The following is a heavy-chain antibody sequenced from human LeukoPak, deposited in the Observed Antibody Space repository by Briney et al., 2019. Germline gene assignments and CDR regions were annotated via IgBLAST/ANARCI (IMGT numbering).Heavy chain of an antibody. CDR2: IYHSGNF. V-gene: IGHV4-38-2*02. CDR1: GYSISSGYY. J-gene: IGHJ3*02. D-gene: IGHD6-19*01. CDR3: ARHKYSSGWPPEGAFDI. Sequence: SETLSLTCTVSGYSISSGYYWGWIRQPPGKGLEWIGSIYHSGNFYYNPSLKSRVTISVDTSKNQFSLKLSSVTAADTAVYYCARHKYSSGWPPEGAFDIWGQGTMVTVSS.